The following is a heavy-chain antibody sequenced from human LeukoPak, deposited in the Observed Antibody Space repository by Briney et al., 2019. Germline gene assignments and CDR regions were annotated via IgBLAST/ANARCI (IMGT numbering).Heavy chain of an antibody. D-gene: IGHD2-21*01. CDR3: ARLVNYYFDS. CDR1: GFTFSAYY. CDR2: ISSSGSTM. Sequence: PGGSLRLSCAASGFTFSAYYMSWIRQAPGKGLEWVSYISSSGSTMYYADSVKGRFTISRDNAKNSLYLQMNSLRAKDTAVYYCARLVNYYFDSWGQGTLVTVSS. V-gene: IGHV3-11*01. J-gene: IGHJ4*02.